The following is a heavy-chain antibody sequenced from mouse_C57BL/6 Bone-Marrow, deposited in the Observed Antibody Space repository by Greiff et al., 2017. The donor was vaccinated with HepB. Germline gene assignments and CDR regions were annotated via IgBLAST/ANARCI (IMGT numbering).Heavy chain of an antibody. D-gene: IGHD1-1*02. CDR3: TRDYATSFDY. Sequence: EVMLVESGEGLVKPGGSLKLSCAASGYTFSSYAMSWVRQTPEKRLEWVAYISRGGDYIYYADTVKGRFTISRDNARNTLYLQMSSLKSEDTAMYYCTRDYATSFDYRGQGTTLTVSS. J-gene: IGHJ2*01. CDR2: ISRGGDYI. V-gene: IGHV5-9-1*02. CDR1: GYTFSSYA.